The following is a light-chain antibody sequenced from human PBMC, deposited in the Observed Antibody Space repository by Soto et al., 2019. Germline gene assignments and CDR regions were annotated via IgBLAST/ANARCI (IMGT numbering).Light chain of an antibody. CDR2: DAP. J-gene: IGKJ2*01. V-gene: IGKV3-11*01. CDR3: QQSSNWPPYT. Sequence: EIVLTQSPATLSLSPGERATLSCRASQSVSSSLAWYQQKPGQAPRLLIYDAPSSATGIPARFSGSGSGTDFTLTITGLEPEDCAVYDCQQSSNWPPYTFGQGTKLEI. CDR1: QSVSSS.